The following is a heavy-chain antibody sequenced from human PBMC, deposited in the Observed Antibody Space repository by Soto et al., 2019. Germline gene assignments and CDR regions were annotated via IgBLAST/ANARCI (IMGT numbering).Heavy chain of an antibody. CDR1: GFHFKKFA. Sequence: EVPLLESGGGVVQPGGSLRLSCVASGFHFKKFAMAWVRQAPGEGLEWVSGISCCGGSTSYADSVKGRFSTARDDSKNTLSLQMNGLRVEDTAQYFCAKADGEQWLIPHLDNWGQGTLVTVS. J-gene: IGHJ4*02. V-gene: IGHV3-23*01. CDR3: AKADGEQWLIPHLDN. D-gene: IGHD6-19*01. CDR2: ISCCGGST.